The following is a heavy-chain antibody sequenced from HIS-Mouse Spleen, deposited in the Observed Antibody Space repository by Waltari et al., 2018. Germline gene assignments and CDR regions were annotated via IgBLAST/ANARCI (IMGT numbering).Heavy chain of an antibody. Sequence: QVQLQQWGAGLLKPSETLSLTCAVYGGSFSGYYWSWIRQPPGKGLEWIGEINHSGSTNYNPSLKSRVTISVDTSKNQFSLKLSSVTAADTAVYYCVGYNWNYGTDYWGQGTLVTVSS. D-gene: IGHD1-7*01. CDR1: GGSFSGYY. CDR2: INHSGST. V-gene: IGHV4-34*01. CDR3: VGYNWNYGTDY. J-gene: IGHJ4*02.